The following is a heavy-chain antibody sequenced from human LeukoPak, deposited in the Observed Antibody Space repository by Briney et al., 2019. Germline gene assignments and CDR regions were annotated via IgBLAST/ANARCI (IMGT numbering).Heavy chain of an antibody. V-gene: IGHV3-23*01. J-gene: IGHJ4*02. CDR3: AKDGGLWVSAHWGDS. CDR2: ITTSDGDT. D-gene: IGHD7-27*01. CDR1: GFTVSSNY. Sequence: GGSLRLSCAASGFTVSSNYIYWVRQAPGKGLEWVSTITTSDGDTYYADSVKGRFTVSRDNSKNTLFLQMNSLRAEDTAVYYCAKDGGLWVSAHWGDSWGRGTLVTVSS.